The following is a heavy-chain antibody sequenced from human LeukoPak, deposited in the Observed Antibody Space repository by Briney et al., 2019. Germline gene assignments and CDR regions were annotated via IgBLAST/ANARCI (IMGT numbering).Heavy chain of an antibody. J-gene: IGHJ4*02. CDR3: AREGYDFWSGYSNVRIDY. D-gene: IGHD3-3*01. CDR2: IYHSGST. Sequence: SDTLSLTCTVSGYSISSGYYWGWIRQPPGKGLEWIGSIYHSGSTYYNPSLKSRVTISVDTSKNQFSLKLSSVTAADTAVYYCAREGYDFWSGYSNVRIDYWGQGTLVTVSS. V-gene: IGHV4-38-2*02. CDR1: GYSISSGYY.